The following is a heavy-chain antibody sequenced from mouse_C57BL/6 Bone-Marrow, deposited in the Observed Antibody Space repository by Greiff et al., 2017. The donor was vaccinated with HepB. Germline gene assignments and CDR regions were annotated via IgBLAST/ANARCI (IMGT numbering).Heavy chain of an antibody. CDR3: ARLSSGWRSYYAMDY. Sequence: EVMLVESGGGLVQPGGSLKLSCAASGFTFSDYGMAWVRQAPRKGPEWVAFISNLAYSIYYADTVTGRFTISRENAKNTLDLEMSRLRSEDTAMYYCARLSSGWRSYYAMDYWGQGTSVTVSS. J-gene: IGHJ4*01. V-gene: IGHV5-15*01. D-gene: IGHD3-2*02. CDR1: GFTFSDYG. CDR2: ISNLAYSI.